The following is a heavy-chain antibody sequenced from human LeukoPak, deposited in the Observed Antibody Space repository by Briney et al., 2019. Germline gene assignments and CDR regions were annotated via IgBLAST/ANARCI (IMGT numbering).Heavy chain of an antibody. Sequence: SQTLSLTCAISGDXVSSNSVAWNWIRQSPSRGLQWLGRTYYRSKWNNEYAESVRSRITINPDTSKNQFSLQLDSVAPEDTAVYYCPRGQFIAAAGIWYYFDYWGQGTLVTVSS. V-gene: IGHV6-1*01. J-gene: IGHJ4*02. D-gene: IGHD6-13*01. CDR1: GDXVSSNSVA. CDR2: TYYRSKWNN. CDR3: PRGQFIAAAGIWYYFDY.